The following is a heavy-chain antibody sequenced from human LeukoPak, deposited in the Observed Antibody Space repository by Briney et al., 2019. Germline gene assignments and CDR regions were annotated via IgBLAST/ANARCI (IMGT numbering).Heavy chain of an antibody. J-gene: IGHJ4*02. V-gene: IGHV3-66*04. Sequence: GGSLRLSCAASGFTFSSYWMSWVRQAPGKGLEWVSVIYSGGSTYYADSVKGRFTISRDNSKNTLYLQMNSLRAEDTAVYYCARQSVMYYYDSSGYWDYWGQGTLVTVSS. D-gene: IGHD3-22*01. CDR3: ARQSVMYYYDSSGYWDY. CDR2: IYSGGST. CDR1: GFTFSSYW.